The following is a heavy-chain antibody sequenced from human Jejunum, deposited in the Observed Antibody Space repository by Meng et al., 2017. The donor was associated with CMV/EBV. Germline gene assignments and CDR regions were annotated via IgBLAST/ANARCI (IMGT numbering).Heavy chain of an antibody. V-gene: IGHV4-39*07. D-gene: IGHD6-19*01. CDR3: AREGRGYISGELAY. Sequence: QLQLKASGPGLVKPSETLSLTCTVSGDSISSGTHYWAWIRQPPGKGLEWIGSVYYTGSTYYNPSLKSRLTISVDRTKNQFSLKLTSVTAADTAIYYCAREGRGYISGELAYWGQGTLVTVSS. CDR1: GDSISSGTHY. J-gene: IGHJ4*02. CDR2: VYYTGST.